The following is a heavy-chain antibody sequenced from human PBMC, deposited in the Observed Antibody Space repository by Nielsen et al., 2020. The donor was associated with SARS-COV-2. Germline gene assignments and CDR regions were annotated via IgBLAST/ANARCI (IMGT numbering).Heavy chain of an antibody. V-gene: IGHV4-31*03. CDR3: ARDYFGDYLDGFDI. D-gene: IGHD4-17*01. CDR2: IYYSGST. J-gene: IGHJ3*02. Sequence: SETLSLTCTVSGGSISSGGYYWSWIRQHPGKGLEWIGYIYYSGSTYYNPSLKSRVTISLDTSKNQFFLNLSSVTAADRAVYFCARDYFGDYLDGFDIWGQGTMVTVSS. CDR1: GGSISSGGYY.